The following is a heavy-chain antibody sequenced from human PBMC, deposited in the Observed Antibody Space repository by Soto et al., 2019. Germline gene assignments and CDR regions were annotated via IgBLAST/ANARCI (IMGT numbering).Heavy chain of an antibody. V-gene: IGHV2-70*11. D-gene: IGHD4-17*01. CDR3: ARIELDYGDYEVYFDY. CDR1: GFSLSTSGMC. J-gene: IGHJ4*01. Sequence: SGPTLVNPTQTLTLTCTFSGFSLSTSGMCVSWIRQPPGKALEWLARIDWDDDKYYSTSLKTRLTISKDTSKNQVVLTMTNMDPVDTATYYCARIELDYGDYEVYFDYWGHGTLVTVSS. CDR2: IDWDDDK.